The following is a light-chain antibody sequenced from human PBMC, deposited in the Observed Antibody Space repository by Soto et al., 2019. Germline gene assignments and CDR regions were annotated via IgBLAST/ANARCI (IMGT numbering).Light chain of an antibody. CDR2: GAS. CDR1: QSVSSSY. CDR3: QQYGSSRGT. Sequence: EIVLTQSPGTLSLSPGERATLSCRASQSVSSSYLAWYQQKPGQAPRLLIYGASSRATGITDRFSGSGSGTDFTLTINKLEPEDFAVYFCQQYGSSRGTFGQGTKVEIK. V-gene: IGKV3-20*01. J-gene: IGKJ1*01.